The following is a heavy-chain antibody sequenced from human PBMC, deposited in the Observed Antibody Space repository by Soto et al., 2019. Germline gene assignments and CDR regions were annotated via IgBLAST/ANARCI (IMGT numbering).Heavy chain of an antibody. J-gene: IGHJ4*02. Sequence: PGGSLRLSCAASGFTVSSSSMNWVRQAPGKGLEWVASITRDGYNKYYADSVKGRFTISRDNSRDTLSLQMTALTIEDSSVYYCTKSSGGSSSVGMDYWGQGTRVTVSS. CDR1: GFTVSSSS. CDR2: ITRDGYNK. CDR3: TKSSGGSSSVGMDY. V-gene: IGHV3-30*02. D-gene: IGHD6-6*01.